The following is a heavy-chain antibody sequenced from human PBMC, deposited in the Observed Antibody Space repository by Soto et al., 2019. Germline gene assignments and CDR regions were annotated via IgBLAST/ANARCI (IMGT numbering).Heavy chain of an antibody. CDR2: IYHTGST. CDR1: GASISSTNW. Sequence: QVQLQESGPRLVKPSGTLSLTCAVSGASISSTNWWTWARQPPGKGLEWIGEIYHTGSTKYNPSLKSRVTLSLVKSNNQFSLNLSSVTAADTAVYYCATLPPRIVVVVLPIPTWGQGTLVTVSS. J-gene: IGHJ4*02. CDR3: ATLPPRIVVVVLPIPT. V-gene: IGHV4-4*02. D-gene: IGHD2-15*01.